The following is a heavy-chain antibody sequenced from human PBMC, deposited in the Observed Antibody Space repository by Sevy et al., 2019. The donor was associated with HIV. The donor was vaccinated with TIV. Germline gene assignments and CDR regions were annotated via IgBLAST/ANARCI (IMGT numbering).Heavy chain of an antibody. CDR3: ARVWGYGPAFDI. V-gene: IGHV3-21*01. J-gene: IGHJ3*02. Sequence: GGSLRLSCAASGFTFSSYSMNWVRQAPGKGLEWVSSISISSSYIYYADSVKGRFTISRDNAKNSLYLQMNSLRAEDTAVYYCARVWGYGPAFDIWGQGTMVTVSS. D-gene: IGHD3-16*01. CDR1: GFTFSSYS. CDR2: ISISSSYI.